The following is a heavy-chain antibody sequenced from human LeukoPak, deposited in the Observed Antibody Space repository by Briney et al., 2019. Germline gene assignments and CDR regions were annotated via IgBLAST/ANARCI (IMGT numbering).Heavy chain of an antibody. CDR2: IYISGST. CDR3: ARDSRASSSWYGDWFDP. CDR1: GGSISSYY. Sequence: SETLSLTCTVSGGSISSYYWSWIRQPAGKGLEWIGRIYISGSTNYNPSLKSRVTMSVDTSKNQFSLKLGSVTAADTAVYYCARDSRASSSWYGDWFDPWGQGTLVTVSS. J-gene: IGHJ5*02. D-gene: IGHD6-13*01. V-gene: IGHV4-4*07.